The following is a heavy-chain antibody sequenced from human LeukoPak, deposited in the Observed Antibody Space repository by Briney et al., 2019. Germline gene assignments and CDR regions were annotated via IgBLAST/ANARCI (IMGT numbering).Heavy chain of an antibody. D-gene: IGHD3-22*01. CDR3: TKGPQVGSGYHPDY. Sequence: PGGSLRLSCAAPGFTLSSYAMSWVRQAPGKGLEWVSGISGSGGDTYYADSVKGRFTISRDNSKNTLYLQMNSLRAEDTAVYYCTKGPQVGSGYHPDYWGQGTLVTVSS. V-gene: IGHV3-23*01. J-gene: IGHJ4*02. CDR2: ISGSGGDT. CDR1: GFTLSSYA.